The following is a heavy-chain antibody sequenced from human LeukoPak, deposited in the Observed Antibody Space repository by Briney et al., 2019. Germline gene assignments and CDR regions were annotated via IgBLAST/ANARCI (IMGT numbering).Heavy chain of an antibody. V-gene: IGHV3-23*01. Sequence: PGGSLRLSCAASGSTLSNYAISWVRQAPGKGLEWVSAISADGGDTYHTDSVKGRFTISRDNSKNTLYLQMNSLRAEDTAVYYCARRGDGGRSFDYWGQGTLVTVSS. J-gene: IGHJ4*02. CDR3: ARRGDGGRSFDY. CDR1: GSTLSNYA. CDR2: ISADGGDT. D-gene: IGHD4-23*01.